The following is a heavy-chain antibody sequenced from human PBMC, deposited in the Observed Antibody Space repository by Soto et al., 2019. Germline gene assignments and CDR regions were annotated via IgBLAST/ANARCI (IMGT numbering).Heavy chain of an antibody. V-gene: IGHV4-59*01. J-gene: IGHJ4*02. CDR3: ARGRLRSDLDFDY. CDR2: IYYSGST. CDR1: GGSISSYF. D-gene: IGHD3-10*02. Sequence: SETLSLTCIVSGGSISSYFWSWIRHSPGKGLEWIGYIYYSGSTNYNPSLKSRVTISVDTSKNQFSLKLSSVTAADTAVYYCARGRLRSDLDFDYWGQGTLVTVSS.